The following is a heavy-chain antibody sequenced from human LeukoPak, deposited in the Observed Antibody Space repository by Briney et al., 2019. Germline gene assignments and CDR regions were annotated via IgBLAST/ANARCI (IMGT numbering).Heavy chain of an antibody. CDR3: ARALGYSSSQVYNY. CDR2: INHSGST. D-gene: IGHD6-6*01. CDR1: GGSFSGHY. J-gene: IGHJ4*02. Sequence: SETLSLTCAVYGGSFSGHYWSWIRQPPGKGLEWIGEINHSGSTNYNPSLKSRVTISVDTSKNQFSLKLSSVTAADTAVYYCARALGYSSSQVYNYWGQGTLVTVSS. V-gene: IGHV4-34*01.